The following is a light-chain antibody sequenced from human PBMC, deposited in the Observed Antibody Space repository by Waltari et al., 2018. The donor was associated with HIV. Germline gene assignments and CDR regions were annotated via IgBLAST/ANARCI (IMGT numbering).Light chain of an antibody. CDR1: SSNVGSDDL. CDR2: EVT. CDR3: CSCPRSGIRYV. V-gene: IGLV2-23*02. Sequence: QSALTQPASVSGSPGQSITISCTGTSSNVGSDDLVSWYQQHPGEAPKLIIYEVTTRPSGVFNRFAGAKSGNTASLTIAGLQAEDEADYYCCSCPRSGIRYVFGTGTKVTVL. J-gene: IGLJ1*01.